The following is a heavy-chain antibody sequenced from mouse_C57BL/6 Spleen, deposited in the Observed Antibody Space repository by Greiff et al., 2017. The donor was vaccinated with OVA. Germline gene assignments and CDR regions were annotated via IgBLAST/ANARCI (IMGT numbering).Heavy chain of an antibody. Sequence: VQLQQPGAELVMPGASVKLSCKASGYTFTSYWMHWVKQRPGQGLEWIGEIDPSDSYTNYNQKFKGKSTLTVDKSSSTAYMQLSSLTSEDSAVYYCARGLGYDGYYGYFDYWGQGTTLTVSS. CDR2: IDPSDSYT. J-gene: IGHJ2*01. CDR3: ARGLGYDGYYGYFDY. CDR1: GYTFTSYW. V-gene: IGHV1-69*01. D-gene: IGHD2-3*01.